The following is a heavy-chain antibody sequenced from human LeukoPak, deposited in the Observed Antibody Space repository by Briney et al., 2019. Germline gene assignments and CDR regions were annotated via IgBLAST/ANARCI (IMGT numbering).Heavy chain of an antibody. CDR2: IYNGGSN. D-gene: IGHD3-9*01. V-gene: IGHV4-4*07. J-gene: IGHJ3*02. CDR1: GGSINNYY. CDR3: ARGVLILTGYPDAFDI. Sequence: SETLSLTCTVSGGSINNYYWSWIRQAAGKGLEWVGRIYNGGSNNYNPSLNSRVTMSVDTSKNQFSLKLSSVTAADTAVYYCARGVLILTGYPDAFDIWGQGTMVTFSS.